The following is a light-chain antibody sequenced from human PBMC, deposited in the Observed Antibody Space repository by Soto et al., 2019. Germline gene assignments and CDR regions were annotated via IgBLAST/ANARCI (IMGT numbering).Light chain of an antibody. V-gene: IGLV2-8*01. CDR1: SSDVGGYNY. CDR3: SSYAGSNNVV. CDR2: EVI. Sequence: QSALTQPPSASGSPGQSVTISCTGTSSDVGGYNYVSWYQQYPGKAPKLMIYEVIKRPSGVPDRFSGSKSGNTASLTVSGLQAEDEADYYCSSYAGSNNVVFGGGTELTVL. J-gene: IGLJ2*01.